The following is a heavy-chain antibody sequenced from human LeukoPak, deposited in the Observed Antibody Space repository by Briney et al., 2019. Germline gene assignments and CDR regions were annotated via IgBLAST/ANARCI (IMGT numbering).Heavy chain of an antibody. V-gene: IGHV3-74*01. J-gene: IGHJ6*02. CDR3: GRYYVMDV. CDR1: GFSFSDYP. CDR2: ISSDGSTT. Sequence: GGSLRLSCAASGFSFSDYPMHWVRQAPGKGLVWVSRISSDGSTTSYADSVKGRFTISRDNAKNTLYLQMNSLRAEDTAVYYCGRYYVMDVWGQGTSVTVSS.